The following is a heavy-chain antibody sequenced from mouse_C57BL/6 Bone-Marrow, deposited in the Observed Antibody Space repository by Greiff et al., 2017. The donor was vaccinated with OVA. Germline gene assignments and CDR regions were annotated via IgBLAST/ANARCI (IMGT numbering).Heavy chain of an antibody. CDR2: IYPRSGNT. D-gene: IGHD3-2*02. Sequence: VQLVESGAELARPGASVKLSCKASGYTFTSYGISWVKQRTGQGLEWIGEIYPRSGNTYYNEKFKGKATLTADKSSSTAYMELRSLTSEDSAVYFCARREGSSGLYYFDYWGQGTTLTVSS. CDR1: GYTFTSYG. J-gene: IGHJ2*01. CDR3: ARREGSSGLYYFDY. V-gene: IGHV1-81*01.